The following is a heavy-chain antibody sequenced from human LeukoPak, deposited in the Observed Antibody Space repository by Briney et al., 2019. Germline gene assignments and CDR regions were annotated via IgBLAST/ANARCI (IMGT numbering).Heavy chain of an antibody. Sequence: XTNYNPSLKSRVTISVDTSKNQFSLKLSSVTAADTAVYYCARDLLGVVVAATRDYYYYYGMDVWGQGTTVTVSS. CDR2: XT. D-gene: IGHD2-15*01. V-gene: IGHV4-59*01. J-gene: IGHJ6*02. CDR3: ARDLLGVVVAATRDYYYYYGMDV.